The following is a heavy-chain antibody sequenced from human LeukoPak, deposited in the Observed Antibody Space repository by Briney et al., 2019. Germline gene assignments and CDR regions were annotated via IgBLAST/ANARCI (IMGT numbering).Heavy chain of an antibody. CDR1: GFTFSSYW. Sequence: QPGGSLRLSCAASGFTFSSYWMSWVRQAPGKGLEWVANIKQDGSEKYYVDSVKGRFTISRDNAKNSLYLQMNSLRAEDTAVYYCARDFRSSSWYFDYWGQGTLVTVSS. D-gene: IGHD6-13*01. CDR2: IKQDGSEK. J-gene: IGHJ4*02. CDR3: ARDFRSSSWYFDY. V-gene: IGHV3-7*01.